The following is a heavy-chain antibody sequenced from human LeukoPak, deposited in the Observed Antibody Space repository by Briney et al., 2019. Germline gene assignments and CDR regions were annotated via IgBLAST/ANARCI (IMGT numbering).Heavy chain of an antibody. CDR1: GFTFSSYS. J-gene: IGHJ4*02. V-gene: IGHV3-21*01. D-gene: IGHD4-17*01. Sequence: GGSLRLSCAASGFTFSSYSMNWVRQAPGKGLEWVSSISSSSSYIYYADSVKGRVTISVDTSKNQFSLKLSSVTAADTAVYYCARRSVTRDRYFDYWGQGTLVTVSS. CDR3: ARRSVTRDRYFDY. CDR2: ISSSSSYI.